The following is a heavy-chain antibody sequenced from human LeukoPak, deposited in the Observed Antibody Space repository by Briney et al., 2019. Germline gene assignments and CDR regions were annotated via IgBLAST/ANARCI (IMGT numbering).Heavy chain of an antibody. D-gene: IGHD2-21*02. J-gene: IGHJ4*02. CDR3: AKETSYCVSCCYSLHDY. CDR2: ISGSGGTT. V-gene: IGHV3-23*01. Sequence: PGGSLRLSCAASGFTFSSYAMSWVRQAPGKGLEWVSVISGSGGTTYYRDPVKGRFTVSRDNSKNTVYLQMNSLGAEDTAVYYCAKETSYCVSCCYSLHDYWGQGTLVTVSS. CDR1: GFTFSSYA.